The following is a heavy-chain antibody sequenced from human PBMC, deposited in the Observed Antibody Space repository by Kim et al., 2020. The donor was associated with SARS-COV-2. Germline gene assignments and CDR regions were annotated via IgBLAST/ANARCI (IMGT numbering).Heavy chain of an antibody. D-gene: IGHD3-16*02. Sequence: TLSLTCAVYGGSFSGYYWSWIRQPPGKGLEWIGEINHSGSTNYNPSLKSRVTISVDTSKNQFSLKLSSVTAADTAVYYCASEPPSSVRGVWGSYRHGWFDPWGQGTLVTVSS. CDR3: ASEPPSSVRGVWGSYRHGWFDP. V-gene: IGHV4-34*01. CDR1: GGSFSGYY. J-gene: IGHJ5*02. CDR2: INHSGST.